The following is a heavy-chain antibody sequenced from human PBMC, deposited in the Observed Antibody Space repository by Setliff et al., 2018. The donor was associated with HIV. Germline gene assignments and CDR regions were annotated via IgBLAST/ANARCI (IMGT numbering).Heavy chain of an antibody. Sequence: SETLSLTCTVSGGSISSGSYYWSWIRQPAGKGLEWIGRIYTSGSTNYNPSLKSRVTISVDTSKNQFSLKLRSVTAADTAVYYCAREGITMVRVVEVAFDIWGQGTMVTVSS. J-gene: IGHJ3*02. V-gene: IGHV4-61*02. D-gene: IGHD3-10*01. CDR1: GGSISSGSYY. CDR2: IYTSGST. CDR3: AREGITMVRVVEVAFDI.